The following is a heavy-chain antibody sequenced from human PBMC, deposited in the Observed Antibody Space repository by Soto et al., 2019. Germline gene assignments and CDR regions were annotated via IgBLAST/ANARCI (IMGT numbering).Heavy chain of an antibody. CDR2: ISSSGSTI. D-gene: IGHD3-22*01. Sequence: GGSLRLPWAASGCTFIDYYMRWIRQAPGKGLEWVSYISSSGSTIYYADSVKGRFTISRDNAKNSLYLQMNSLRAEDTAVYYCARGSWFQPHYFDYWGQGTLVTVSS. CDR1: GCTFIDYY. J-gene: IGHJ4*02. CDR3: ARGSWFQPHYFDY. V-gene: IGHV3-11*01.